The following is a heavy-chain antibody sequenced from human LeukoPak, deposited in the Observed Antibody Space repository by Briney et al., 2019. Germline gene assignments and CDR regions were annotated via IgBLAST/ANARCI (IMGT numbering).Heavy chain of an antibody. CDR1: GFIFGSFW. CDR3: ATSYDSSGCD. J-gene: IGHJ4*02. CDR2: IKPDGSLQ. D-gene: IGHD3-22*01. Sequence: AGGSLRLSCTASGFIFGSFWMAWVRQAPGKGLEWVANIKPDGSLQFYGDSVKGRFTISRDNAKNSLYLQMNNLRAEDTALYYCATSYDSSGCDWGQGTLVTVSS. V-gene: IGHV3-7*01.